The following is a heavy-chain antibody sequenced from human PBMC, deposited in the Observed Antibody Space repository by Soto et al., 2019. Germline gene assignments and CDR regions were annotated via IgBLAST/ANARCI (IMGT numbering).Heavy chain of an antibody. D-gene: IGHD4-17*01. CDR1: GGSISSYY. J-gene: IGHJ5*02. V-gene: IGHV4-59*01. Sequence: SETLSLTCTVSGGSISSYYWSWIRQPPGKGLEWIGYIYYSGSTNYNPSLKSRVTISVDTSKNQFSLKLSSVTAADTAVYYCARNKHDYGDYLAGWFDPWGQGTLVTSPQ. CDR2: IYYSGST. CDR3: ARNKHDYGDYLAGWFDP.